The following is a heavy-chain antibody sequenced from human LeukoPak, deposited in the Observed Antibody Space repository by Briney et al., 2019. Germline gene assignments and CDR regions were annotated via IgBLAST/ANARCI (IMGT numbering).Heavy chain of an antibody. Sequence: PGGSLRLSCAASGFTFSSYSMNWVRQAPGKGLEWVSYISSSSSTIYYADSVKGRFTIPRDNAKNSLYLQMNSLRAEDTAVYYCASLEQLVDFDYWGQGTLVTVSS. D-gene: IGHD6-6*01. V-gene: IGHV3-48*01. CDR1: GFTFSSYS. J-gene: IGHJ4*02. CDR3: ASLEQLVDFDY. CDR2: ISSSSSTI.